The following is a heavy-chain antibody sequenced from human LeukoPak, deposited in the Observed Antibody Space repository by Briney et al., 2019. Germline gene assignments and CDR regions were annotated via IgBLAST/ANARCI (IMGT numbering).Heavy chain of an antibody. CDR2: IIPIFGTA. D-gene: IGHD2-21*01. CDR3: ARSDNDAFDI. V-gene: IGHV1-69*05. Sequence: SVKVSCKASGGAFSSYAISWVRQAPGQGLEWMGRIIPIFGTANYAQRFQGRVTITTDESTSAAYMELSSLRSEDTAVYYCARSDNDAFDIWGQGTMVTASS. J-gene: IGHJ3*02. CDR1: GGAFSSYA.